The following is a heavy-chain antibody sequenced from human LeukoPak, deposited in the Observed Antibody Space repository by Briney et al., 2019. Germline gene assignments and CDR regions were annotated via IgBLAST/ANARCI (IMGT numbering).Heavy chain of an antibody. D-gene: IGHD3-10*01. CDR1: GGSISSNGYY. CDR3: ASYFGSGINDAFDI. J-gene: IGHJ3*02. CDR2: IYYSGGT. Sequence: KPSETLSLTCTVSGGSISSNGYYWAWFRQPPGKGLEWIGSIYYSGGTYYNPSLKSRVTISVDTSKNNFSLKLSSVTAADTAVYYCASYFGSGINDAFDIWGQGTMVTVSS. V-gene: IGHV4-39*07.